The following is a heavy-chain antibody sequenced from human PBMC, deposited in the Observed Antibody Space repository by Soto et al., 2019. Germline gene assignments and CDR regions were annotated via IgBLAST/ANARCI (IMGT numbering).Heavy chain of an antibody. CDR1: GGSFSGYD. D-gene: IGHD3-10*01. CDR2: IHHSGNT. Sequence: QVQLQQWGAGLLKPSETLSLTCAVYGGSFSGYDWSWIRQPPGKGLEWIGEIHHSGNTNYNPSLKSRVTISVDTSKNQFSLKLSSVTAADTAVYYCARRDYYGSGSYLYWGQGTLVTVSS. V-gene: IGHV4-34*01. CDR3: ARRDYYGSGSYLY. J-gene: IGHJ4*02.